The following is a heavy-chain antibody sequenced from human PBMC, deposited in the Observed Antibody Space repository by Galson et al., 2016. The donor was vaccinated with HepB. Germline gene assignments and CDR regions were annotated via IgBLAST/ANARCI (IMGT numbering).Heavy chain of an antibody. CDR1: GFSFRSYG. D-gene: IGHD3-22*01. Sequence: SLRLSCAASGFSFRSYGMYWVRQAPGKGLEWVAVIWYDGSNKYYAESVKGRFTISRDNPKNTVYLQMNSLTAEDTAVYYCARDMSTIVVYYGMDVWGQGTTVIVSS. CDR3: ARDMSTIVVYYGMDV. J-gene: IGHJ6*01. CDR2: IWYDGSNK. V-gene: IGHV3-33*01.